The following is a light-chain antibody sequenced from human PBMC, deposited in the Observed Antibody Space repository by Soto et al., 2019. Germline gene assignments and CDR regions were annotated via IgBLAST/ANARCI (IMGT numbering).Light chain of an antibody. CDR1: HNIKTY. CDR2: AAT. Sequence: DIQMTQSPSSLSASVGDRVTITCRASHNIKTYLNWYQQTPGQAPKLLIYAATYLQSGVPSRFSGSGSGTDFTLTISSAQPEDISTYICQQSYSNPLTFGPGTTVEIK. V-gene: IGKV1-39*01. CDR3: QQSYSNPLT. J-gene: IGKJ3*01.